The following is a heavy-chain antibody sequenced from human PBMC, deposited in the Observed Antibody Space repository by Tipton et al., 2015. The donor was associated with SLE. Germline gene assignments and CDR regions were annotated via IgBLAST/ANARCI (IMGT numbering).Heavy chain of an antibody. CDR3: ARSAGATRPHWYFDV. Sequence: TLSLTCTVSGVSTRNYYWTWIRQPPGKGLEWIGYIYDSVFTNYSPSLKSRVTISLDTSKKQVSLKLSSVSAADTAVYYCARSAGATRPHWYFDVWGCGSLVTVSS. CDR2: IYDSVFT. V-gene: IGHV4-59*01. CDR1: GVSTRNYY. J-gene: IGHJ2*01. D-gene: IGHD5-12*01.